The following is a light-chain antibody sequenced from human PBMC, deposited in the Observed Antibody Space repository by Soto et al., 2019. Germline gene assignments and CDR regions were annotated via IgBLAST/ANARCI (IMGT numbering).Light chain of an antibody. CDR2: GTS. CDR1: QRVSRSY. Sequence: EIVLTQSPGTLSLSPGERATLSCRASQRVSRSYLAWYQQKPGQAPRLLIYGTSSRATAIPDRFSGSGSGTDFTLTISRLEPEDFAVYYCQQYGSSSWTIDQGTKVYI. CDR3: QQYGSSSWT. V-gene: IGKV3-20*01. J-gene: IGKJ1*01.